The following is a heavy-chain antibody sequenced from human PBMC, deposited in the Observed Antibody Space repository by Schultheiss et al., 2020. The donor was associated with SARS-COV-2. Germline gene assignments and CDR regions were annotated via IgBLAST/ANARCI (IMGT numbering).Heavy chain of an antibody. D-gene: IGHD1-1*01. V-gene: IGHV3-23*01. J-gene: IGHJ4*02. Sequence: GGSLRLSCAASGFTFDDYAMHWVRQGPGKGLEWVSAISMSGGSTYYTDSVKGRFTISRDNSKNTLYLQMNSLSADDTATYYCAKEIWKYFEYWGQGTLVTVSS. CDR3: AKEIWKYFEY. CDR1: GFTFDDYA. CDR2: ISMSGGST.